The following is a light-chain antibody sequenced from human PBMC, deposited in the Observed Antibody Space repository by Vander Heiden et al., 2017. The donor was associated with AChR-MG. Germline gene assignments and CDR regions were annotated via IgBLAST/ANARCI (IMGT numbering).Light chain of an antibody. CDR1: ALPTKY. CDR3: YSTDNRGNSRGV. CDR2: EDN. Sequence: SYELTHPPSVSVSPGQTARITCSGDALPTKYAYWYQQKSGQAPVLVIYEDNKRSTGIPERCAGFSSGKMATLTISAAHGEDEADYDCYSTDNRGNSRGVFGGGTKLTVL. J-gene: IGLJ3*02. V-gene: IGLV3-10*01.